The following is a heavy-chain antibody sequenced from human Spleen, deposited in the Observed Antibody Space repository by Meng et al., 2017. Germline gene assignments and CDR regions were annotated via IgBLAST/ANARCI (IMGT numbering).Heavy chain of an antibody. Sequence: QVRLVRSGAGVKKPGSSVKVSCKASGGNFSSYAISWVRQAPGQGLEWMGGIIPIFGTANYAQKFQGRVTITADESTSTAYMELSSLRSEDTAVYYCARGLSKYYDFWSGYNNWFDPWGQGTLVTSPQ. CDR3: ARGLSKYYDFWSGYNNWFDP. J-gene: IGHJ5*02. V-gene: IGHV1-69*01. D-gene: IGHD3-3*01. CDR1: GGNFSSYA. CDR2: IIPIFGTA.